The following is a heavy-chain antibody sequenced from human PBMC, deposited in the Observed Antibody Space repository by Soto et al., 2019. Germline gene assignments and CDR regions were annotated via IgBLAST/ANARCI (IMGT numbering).Heavy chain of an antibody. CDR3: AKFFVETGLNSGWPWTIPD. V-gene: IGHV3-23*01. CDR2: ISGSGGTT. CDR1: GFTFSNYA. D-gene: IGHD6-25*01. J-gene: IGHJ4*02. Sequence: EVQLLESGGGLVQPGRSLRLSCAASGFTFSNYAMSWVRQAPGQGLDWVSAISGSGGTTYYADSVKGRLTISGDYSTNMLFLEMDSLRAEGAAVYYCAKFFVETGLNSGWPWTIPDWGQGTLVTVSS.